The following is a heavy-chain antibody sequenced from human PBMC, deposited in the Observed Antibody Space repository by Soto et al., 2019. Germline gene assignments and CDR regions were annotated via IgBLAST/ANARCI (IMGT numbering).Heavy chain of an antibody. CDR3: ARAQIRYYDFWSGYYKGPYYYYYGMDV. CDR2: INHSGST. V-gene: IGHV4-34*01. D-gene: IGHD3-3*01. J-gene: IGHJ6*02. Sequence: PSETLSLTCAVYGGSFSGYYWSWIRQPPGKGLEWIGEINHSGSTNYNPSLKSRVTISVDTSKNQFSLKLSSVTAADTAVYYCARAQIRYYDFWSGYYKGPYYYYYGMDVWGQGTTVTVS. CDR1: GGSFSGYY.